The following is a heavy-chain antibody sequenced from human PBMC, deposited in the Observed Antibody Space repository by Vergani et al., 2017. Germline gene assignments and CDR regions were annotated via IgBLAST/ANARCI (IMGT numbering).Heavy chain of an antibody. D-gene: IGHD6-19*01. CDR3: ATAYSSGWFALDY. CDR2: IIPIFGTA. J-gene: IGHJ4*02. Sequence: QVQLVQSGAEVKKPGSSVKVSCKASGGTFSSYAISWVRQAPGQGLEWMGGIIPIFGTANYAQRFQGRVTITADKSTSTAYMELRSLRSDDTAVYYCATAYSSGWFALDYWGQGTLVTVSS. CDR1: GGTFSSYA. V-gene: IGHV1-69*14.